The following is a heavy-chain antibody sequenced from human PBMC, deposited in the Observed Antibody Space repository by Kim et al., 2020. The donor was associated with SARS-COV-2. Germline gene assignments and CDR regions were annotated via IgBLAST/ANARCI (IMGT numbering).Heavy chain of an antibody. D-gene: IGHD3-10*01. Sequence: SETLSLTCTVSGGSISSSSYYWGWIRQPPGKGLEWIGSIYYSGSTYYNPSLKSRVTISVDTSKNQFSLKLSSVTAADTAVYYCARNGGPFDYWGQGTLVTVSS. CDR3: ARNGGPFDY. CDR2: IYYSGST. V-gene: IGHV4-39*01. CDR1: GGSISSSSYY. J-gene: IGHJ4*02.